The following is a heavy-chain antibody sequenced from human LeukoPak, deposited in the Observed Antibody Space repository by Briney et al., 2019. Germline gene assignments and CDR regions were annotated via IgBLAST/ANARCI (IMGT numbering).Heavy chain of an antibody. CDR3: ARDRTPFMGTTTSWLDP. CDR1: GFTFSTYS. V-gene: IGHV3-21*01. CDR2: ISSSSSYI. J-gene: IGHJ5*02. D-gene: IGHD1-26*01. Sequence: GGSLRLSCTASGFTFSTYSMNWVRQAPGKGLEWVSSISSSSSYIYYADSLKGRFTISRDNAKNSLYLQMNSLRAEDTAVYYCARDRTPFMGTTTSWLDPWGQGTLVTVSS.